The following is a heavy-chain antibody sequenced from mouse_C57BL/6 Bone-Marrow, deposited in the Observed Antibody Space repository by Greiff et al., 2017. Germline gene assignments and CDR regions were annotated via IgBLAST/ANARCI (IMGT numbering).Heavy chain of an antibody. CDR2: IYPRSGNT. CDR1: GYTFTSYG. V-gene: IGHV1-81*01. J-gene: IGHJ4*01. CDR3: ARRGYYAMDY. Sequence: KQSCKASGYTFTSYGISWVKQRTGQGLEWIGEIYPRSGNTYYNEKFKGKATLTADKSSSTAYMELRSLTSEDSAVYFCARRGYYAMDYWGQGNSVTVSS.